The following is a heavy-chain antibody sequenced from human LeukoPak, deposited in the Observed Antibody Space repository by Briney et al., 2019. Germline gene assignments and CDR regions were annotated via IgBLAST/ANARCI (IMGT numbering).Heavy chain of an antibody. D-gene: IGHD5-12*01. Sequence: PSETLSLTCAVYGGPFSNYYWNWIRQPPGKGLEWIGEINHSGSTNYNPSLKSRVTISVDTSKNQFSLKLSSVTAADTAVYYCARHGPYLVATIPYYYYYYYMDVWGKGTTVTISS. CDR2: INHSGST. CDR3: ARHGPYLVATIPYYYYYYYMDV. J-gene: IGHJ6*03. CDR1: GGPFSNYY. V-gene: IGHV4-34*01.